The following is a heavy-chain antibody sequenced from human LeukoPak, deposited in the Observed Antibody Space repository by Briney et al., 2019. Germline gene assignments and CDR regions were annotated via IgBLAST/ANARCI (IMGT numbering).Heavy chain of an antibody. J-gene: IGHJ4*02. Sequence: GGSLRLSCVASGFTFNTYAIHWVRQAPGKGLEWVVVISYDGSNKYYEDSVKGRFTISRDNSKNTLYLQMNSLRAEDMAVYYCAREEWYYFDYWGQGTLVTVSS. CDR1: GFTFNTYA. V-gene: IGHV3-30-3*01. D-gene: IGHD3-3*01. CDR3: AREEWYYFDY. CDR2: ISYDGSNK.